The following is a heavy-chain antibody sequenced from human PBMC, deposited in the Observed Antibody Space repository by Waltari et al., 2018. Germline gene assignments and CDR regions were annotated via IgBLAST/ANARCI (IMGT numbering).Heavy chain of an antibody. V-gene: IGHV4-59*12. Sequence: QLQLRESGPGLVKPSETLSLTCAVSDGSITSNYWSWIRQPPGMGLEWIGRISGYSGRTDYSPSLKSRVTISTDTSKNQFSLYLTSVTATDTAVYYCVRDRLATVSTAYLNSWGQGVLVTVSS. CDR1: DGSITSNY. CDR2: ISGYSGRT. CDR3: VRDRLATVSTAYLNS. J-gene: IGHJ5*02. D-gene: IGHD5-12*01.